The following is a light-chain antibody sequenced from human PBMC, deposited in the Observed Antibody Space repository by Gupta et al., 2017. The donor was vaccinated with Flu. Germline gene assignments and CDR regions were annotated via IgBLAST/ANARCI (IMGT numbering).Light chain of an antibody. V-gene: IGLV8-61*01. J-gene: IGLJ2*01. CDR3: ALYVGSGTSL. CDR2: NTN. CDR1: SGSVSTSYH. Sequence: QTVVTQEPSLPVSPGATVTVTCGLSSGSVSTSYHPSWYQQTPGQAPRTLVYNTNIRSFGVPDRFSGSILGNKAALTITWAQADDESNYYCALYVGSGTSLIGGGTKLTVL.